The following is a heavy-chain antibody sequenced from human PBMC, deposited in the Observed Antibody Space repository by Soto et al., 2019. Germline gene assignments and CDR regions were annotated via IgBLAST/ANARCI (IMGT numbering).Heavy chain of an antibody. J-gene: IGHJ6*02. Sequence: QVQLVQSGAEVKKPGASVKVSCKASGYTFSNYALHWVRQAPGQRLEWLGWINAGNGYTQYSQNFQGRVTLTRATSATTDYMELGSLRSEDTALYYCTRVLACSSGSCLEDYYYGWDLWGHGTTVTVSS. V-gene: IGHV1-3*01. CDR2: INAGNGYT. CDR1: GYTFSNYA. CDR3: TRVLACSSGSCLEDYYYGWDL. D-gene: IGHD2-15*01.